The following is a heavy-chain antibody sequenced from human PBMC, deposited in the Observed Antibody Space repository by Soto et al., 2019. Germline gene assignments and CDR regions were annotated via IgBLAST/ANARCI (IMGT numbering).Heavy chain of an antibody. CDR2: ISGYNGNT. J-gene: IGHJ4*02. CDR1: GYTFTSYG. D-gene: IGHD1-1*01. V-gene: IGHV1-18*01. CDR3: ARDGYTFGSYYFDH. Sequence: QAQLVQSGAEVKKPGASVKVSCKTSGYTFTSYGIIWVRQAPGQGLEWMGWISGYNGNTEYGQKFQGRVTMTTDTSASTAYLELRSLRSDDTAVYYCARDGYTFGSYYFDHWGQETLVTVSS.